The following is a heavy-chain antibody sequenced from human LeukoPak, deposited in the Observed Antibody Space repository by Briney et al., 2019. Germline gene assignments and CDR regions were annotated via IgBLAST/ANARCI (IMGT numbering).Heavy chain of an antibody. CDR2: IRYDGSNK. D-gene: IGHD1-26*01. CDR1: GFTFSSYG. V-gene: IGHV3-30*02. CDR3: AKDHIVRYAVFAFDI. Sequence: GGSLRLSCAASGFTFSSYGMHWVRQAPGKGLEWVAFIRYDGSNKYYADSVKGRFTISRDNSKNTLYLQMNSLRAEDTAVYYCAKDHIVRYAVFAFDIWGQGTMVTVSS. J-gene: IGHJ3*02.